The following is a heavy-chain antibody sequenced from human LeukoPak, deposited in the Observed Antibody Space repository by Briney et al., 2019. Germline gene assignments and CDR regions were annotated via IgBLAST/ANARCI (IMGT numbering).Heavy chain of an antibody. V-gene: IGHV4-4*09. CDR1: DDSISDYY. CDR3: ARSRPAPKEFDH. Sequence: SETLSLTCTVSDDSISDYYWSWIRQPPGKGLEWIGYIYTRGTTNYNPSLKSRVTMSADTSKNQFSLKLDSVTAADTSVYYCARSRPAPKEFDHWGQGTLVTVSS. CDR2: IYTRGTT. J-gene: IGHJ4*02. D-gene: IGHD2-2*01.